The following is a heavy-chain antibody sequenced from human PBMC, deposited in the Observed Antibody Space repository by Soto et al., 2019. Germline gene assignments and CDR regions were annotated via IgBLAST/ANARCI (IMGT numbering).Heavy chain of an antibody. V-gene: IGHV3-48*02. Sequence: GGSLRLSCAASGFSFSNYNMNWVRQAPGKGLEWVARITGGLSKHYANFVQGLFTISRDNAKNSLYLELTDLRDDDTAVYYCARDTSHGVTIGGLDSWGQGTLVTVSS. CDR3: ARDTSHGVTIGGLDS. CDR2: ITGGLSK. CDR1: GFSFSNYN. J-gene: IGHJ4*02. D-gene: IGHD3-16*01.